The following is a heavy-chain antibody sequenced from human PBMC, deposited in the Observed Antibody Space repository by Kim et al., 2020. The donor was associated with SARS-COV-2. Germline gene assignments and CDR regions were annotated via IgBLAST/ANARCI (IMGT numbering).Heavy chain of an antibody. CDR1: GGSISSSSYY. CDR3: ARDVCSSGYYYVCPNYYYYYGMDV. D-gene: IGHD3-22*01. CDR2: IYYSGST. J-gene: IGHJ6*02. Sequence: SETLSLTCTVSGGSISSSSYYWGWIRQPPGKGLEWIGSIYYSGSTYYNPSLKSRVTISVDTSKNQFSLKLSSVTAADTAVYYCARDVCSSGYYYVCPNYYYYYGMDVWGQRTTVTVSS. V-gene: IGHV4-39*07.